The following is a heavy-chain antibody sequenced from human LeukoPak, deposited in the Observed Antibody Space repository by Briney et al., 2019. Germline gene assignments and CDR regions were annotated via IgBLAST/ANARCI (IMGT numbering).Heavy chain of an antibody. Sequence: SETLSLTYTVSGGSISSSSYYWGWIRQPPGRGLEWIGSIYYSGSTYYNPSLKSRVTISVDTSKNQFSLKLSSVTAADTAVYYCARDHSRGWYSAWSINWFDPWGQGTLVTVSS. CDR3: ARDHSRGWYSAWSINWFDP. CDR2: IYYSGST. J-gene: IGHJ5*02. D-gene: IGHD6-19*01. V-gene: IGHV4-39*07. CDR1: GGSISSSSYY.